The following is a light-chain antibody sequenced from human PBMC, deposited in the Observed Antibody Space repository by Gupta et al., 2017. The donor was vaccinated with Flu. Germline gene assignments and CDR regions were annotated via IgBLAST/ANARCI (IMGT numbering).Light chain of an antibody. CDR2: GAS. Sequence: EIVLTQSPGTLSLSPGERATLSCRASQSVSSSYLAWYQQKPGQAPRLLIYGASSRATGIPDRFSGSGSGTDFTLTISRLEPEDFAVYYCQQYGSSPGHFFGGGTKVEIK. V-gene: IGKV3-20*01. CDR1: QSVSSSY. CDR3: QQYGSSPGHF. J-gene: IGKJ4*01.